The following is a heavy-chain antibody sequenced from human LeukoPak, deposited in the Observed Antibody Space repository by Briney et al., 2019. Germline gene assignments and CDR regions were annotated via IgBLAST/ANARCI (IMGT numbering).Heavy chain of an antibody. V-gene: IGHV4-34*09. CDR3: ARVGAHPNFDY. CDR1: GGSFSGYY. Sequence: SETLSLTCAVYGGSFSGYYWSWIRQPPGKGLEWIGEINHSGSTNYNPSLKSRVTISVDTSKNQFSLKLSSVTAADTAVYYCARVGAHPNFDYWGQGTLVTVSS. D-gene: IGHD3-16*01. J-gene: IGHJ4*02. CDR2: INHSGST.